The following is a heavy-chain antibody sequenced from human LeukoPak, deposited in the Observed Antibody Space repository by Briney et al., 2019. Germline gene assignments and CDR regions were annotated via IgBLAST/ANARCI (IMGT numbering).Heavy chain of an antibody. Sequence: GGSLRLSCAASGFTVSSNYMSWVRQAPGKGLEGGSVIYSGGSTYYADSVKGRFTISRDNSKNTLYLQMNSLRAEDTAVYYCARDRFGELLGYWGQGTLVTVSS. CDR1: GFTVSSNY. V-gene: IGHV3-66*01. J-gene: IGHJ4*02. CDR2: IYSGGST. CDR3: ARDRFGELLGY. D-gene: IGHD3-10*01.